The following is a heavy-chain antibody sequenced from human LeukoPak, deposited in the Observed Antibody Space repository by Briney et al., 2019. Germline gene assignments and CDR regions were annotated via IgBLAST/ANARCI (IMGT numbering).Heavy chain of an antibody. D-gene: IGHD4-17*01. CDR1: GGSISSYY. J-gene: IGHJ6*03. CDR3: ARDRYSDGYMDV. CDR2: IYYSGST. Sequence: SETLSLTCTVSGGSISSYYWSWIRQPPGKGLEWIGYIYYSGSTNYNPSLKSRVTISVDTSKNQFSLKLSSVTAADTAVYYCARDRYSDGYMDVWGKGTTVTISS. V-gene: IGHV4-59*01.